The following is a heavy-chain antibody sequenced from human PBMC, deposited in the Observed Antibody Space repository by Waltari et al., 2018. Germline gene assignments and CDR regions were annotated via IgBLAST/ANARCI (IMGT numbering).Heavy chain of an antibody. J-gene: IGHJ5*02. D-gene: IGHD2-21*01. CDR2: ISGNNGHT. V-gene: IGHV1-18*01. CDR1: GYPLSDAG. CDR3: ARERHRLMEEGYLMALDP. Sequence: QVQLVQSGAEVKKPGASVRVSCKASGYPLSDAGIMWVRQAPGQGLEWMGWISGNNGHTNHAQKFQGRLIMTEDTSATTVYMELTYLTSDDTAVYYCARERHRLMEEGYLMALDPWGQGTLVTVSS.